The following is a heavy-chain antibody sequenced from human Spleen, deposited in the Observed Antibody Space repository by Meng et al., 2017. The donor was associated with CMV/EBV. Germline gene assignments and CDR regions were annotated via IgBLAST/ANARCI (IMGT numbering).Heavy chain of an antibody. J-gene: IGHJ4*02. CDR3: ARGDHSTSFFDH. D-gene: IGHD3-16*02. CDR2: ISPNSGDT. V-gene: IGHV1-2*02. Sequence: ASVKVSCKASGYTFTGYYLHWVRQAPGQGLEWMGWISPNSGDTKYAQKFQGRVSMTRDTSTNTAYMELSRLRSDDTAVYYCARGDHSTSFFDHWGQGTLVTVSS. CDR1: GYTFTGYY.